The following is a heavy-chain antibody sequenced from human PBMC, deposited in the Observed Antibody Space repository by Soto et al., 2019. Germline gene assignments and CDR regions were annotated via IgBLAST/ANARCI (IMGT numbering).Heavy chain of an antibody. CDR2: ISSSSSYI. D-gene: IGHD1-7*01. CDR1: GFTFSSYS. V-gene: IGHV3-21*01. J-gene: IGHJ4*02. CDR3: ARGDWNYLHYY. Sequence: GGSLRLSCAASGFTFSSYSMNWVRQAPGKGLEWVSSISSSSSYIYYADSAKGRFTISRDNAKNSLYLQMNSLRAEDTAVYYCARGDWNYLHYYWGQGTLVTVSS.